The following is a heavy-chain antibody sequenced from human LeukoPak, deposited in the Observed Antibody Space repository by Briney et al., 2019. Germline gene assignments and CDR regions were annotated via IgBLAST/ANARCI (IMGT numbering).Heavy chain of an antibody. D-gene: IGHD3-3*01. Sequence: ASVKVSCKASGYTFPSYDINWVRQATGQGLEWMGWMNPNSGNTGYAQKFQGRVTITRNTSISTAYMELSSLRSEDTAVYYCARGGLRFGGDWFDPWGQGTLVTVSS. V-gene: IGHV1-8*03. CDR1: GYTFPSYD. CDR3: ARGGLRFGGDWFDP. CDR2: MNPNSGNT. J-gene: IGHJ5*02.